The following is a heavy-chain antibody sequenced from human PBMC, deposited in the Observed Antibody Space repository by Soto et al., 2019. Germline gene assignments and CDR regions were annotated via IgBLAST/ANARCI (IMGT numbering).Heavy chain of an antibody. CDR1: GFTFSSYG. Sequence: GGSLRVSCAASGFTFSSYGMHWVRQAPGKGLEWVSLISGSGDSTYYTDSVKGRFTSSRDNSKNTLYLQMNSLRAEDTAIYYCAITPASALFTWFDPWGQGTLVTVSS. V-gene: IGHV3-23*01. CDR2: ISGSGDST. J-gene: IGHJ5*02. D-gene: IGHD3-3*01. CDR3: AITPASALFTWFDP.